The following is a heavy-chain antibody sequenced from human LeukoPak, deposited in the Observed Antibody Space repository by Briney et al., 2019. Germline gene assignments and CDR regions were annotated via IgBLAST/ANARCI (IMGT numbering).Heavy chain of an antibody. D-gene: IGHD5-18*01. CDR2: ISGSGGST. J-gene: IGHJ4*02. V-gene: IGHV3-23*01. CDR3: AKDPEYSYGYESDY. CDR1: GFTFSSYA. Sequence: GGSLRLSCAASGFTFSSYAMSWVRQAPGKGLEWVSAISGSGGSTYYADSVKGRFTISRDNSKNTLYLQMNSLRAEDTAVYYCAKDPEYSYGYESDYWGQGTLVTVSS.